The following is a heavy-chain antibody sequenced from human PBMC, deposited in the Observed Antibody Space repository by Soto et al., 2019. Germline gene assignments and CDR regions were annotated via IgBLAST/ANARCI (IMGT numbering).Heavy chain of an antibody. V-gene: IGHV3-9*01. J-gene: IGHJ4*02. Sequence: EVHLVESGGGLVQPGRSLRLSCVGSGFTFDEFAIHWVRQAPGKGLEWVSGISCDSGSINYADSVRGRFTISRDNAKKSLYLHMTSLGSEDTAFYYCAKIVTRHSLVPVFDQWGQGALVTVSS. CDR2: ISCDSGSI. D-gene: IGHD2-21*01. CDR3: AKIVTRHSLVPVFDQ. CDR1: GFTFDEFA.